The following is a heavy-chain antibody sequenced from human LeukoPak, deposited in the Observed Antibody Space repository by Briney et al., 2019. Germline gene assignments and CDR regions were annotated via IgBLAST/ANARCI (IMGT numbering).Heavy chain of an antibody. J-gene: IGHJ4*02. D-gene: IGHD3-10*01. CDR2: ISAYNGNT. V-gene: IGHV1-18*01. CDR1: GYTFTSYG. Sequence: ASVKVSCKASGYTFTSYGISWVRQAPGQGLEWMGWISAYNGNTNYAQKLQGRVTMTTDTSTSTAYMELRSLRSDDTAVYYCAKGLRWFGNFYFNYFDHWGQGTLVTVSS. CDR3: AKGLRWFGNFYFNYFDH.